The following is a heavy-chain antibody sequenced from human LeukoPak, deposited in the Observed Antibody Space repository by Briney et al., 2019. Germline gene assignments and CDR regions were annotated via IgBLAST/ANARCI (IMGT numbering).Heavy chain of an antibody. CDR2: ISGSGGST. Sequence: GGSLRLSCAASGFTFGSYSMNWVRQAPGKGLEWVSAISGSGGSTYYADSVKGRFTISRDNSKNTLYLQMNSLRAEDTAVYYCAKGTGLLNAFDIWGQGTMVTVSS. CDR3: AKGTGLLNAFDI. J-gene: IGHJ3*02. CDR1: GFTFGSYS. D-gene: IGHD3-9*01. V-gene: IGHV3-23*01.